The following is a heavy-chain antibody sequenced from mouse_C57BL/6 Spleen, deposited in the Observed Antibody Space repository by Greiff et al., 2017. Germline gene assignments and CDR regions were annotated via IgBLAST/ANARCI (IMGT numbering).Heavy chain of an antibody. Sequence: EVKLVESGTVLARPGASVKMSCKTSGYTFTSYWMHWVKQRPGQGLEWIGAIYPGNSDTSYNQKFKGKAKLTAVTSASTAYMELSSLTNEDSAVYYCTRSRGYDKTWFAYWGQGTLVTVSA. J-gene: IGHJ3*01. V-gene: IGHV1-5*01. D-gene: IGHD2-2*01. CDR2: IYPGNSDT. CDR3: TRSRGYDKTWFAY. CDR1: GYTFTSYW.